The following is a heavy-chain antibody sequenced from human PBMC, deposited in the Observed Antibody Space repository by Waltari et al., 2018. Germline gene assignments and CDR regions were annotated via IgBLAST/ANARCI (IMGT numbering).Heavy chain of an antibody. D-gene: IGHD3-22*01. CDR1: GFTFSSYW. V-gene: IGHV3-7*03. J-gene: IGHJ4*02. Sequence: EVQLVESGGGLVQPGGSLRLSCAASGFTFSSYWMSWVRQAPGKGLEWVANIKQDGSEKYYVDAVKGRFTISRDNAKNSLYLQMNSLRAEDTAVYYCARSYDSRPFDYWGQGTLVTVSS. CDR2: IKQDGSEK. CDR3: ARSYDSRPFDY.